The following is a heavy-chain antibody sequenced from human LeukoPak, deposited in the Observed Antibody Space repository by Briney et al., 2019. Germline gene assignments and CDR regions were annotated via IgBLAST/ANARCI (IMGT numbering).Heavy chain of an antibody. Sequence: ASVKVSCKTSGYTFTSYGISWVRQAPGQGLEWMGWISAYNGNTNYAQKLQGRVTMTTDTSTSTAYMELRSLRSDDTAVYYCARDRQVVVAATLDPASDYYYYYGMDVWGQGTTVTVSS. J-gene: IGHJ6*02. V-gene: IGHV1-18*01. CDR2: ISAYNGNT. CDR1: GYTFTSYG. CDR3: ARDRQVVVAATLDPASDYYYYYGMDV. D-gene: IGHD2-15*01.